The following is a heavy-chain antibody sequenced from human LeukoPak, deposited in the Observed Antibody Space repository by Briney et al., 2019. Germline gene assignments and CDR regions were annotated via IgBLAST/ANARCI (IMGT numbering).Heavy chain of an antibody. V-gene: IGHV1-18*01. CDR3: ARWPGPRWFGDYYFDY. CDR2: ISAYNGNT. CDR1: GYTFTSYG. D-gene: IGHD3-10*01. Sequence: ASVKVSCKASGYTFTSYGISWVRQAPGQGLEWMGWISAYNGNTNYAQKLQGRVTMTTDTSTSTAYMELRSLRSDDTAVYYCARWPGPRWFGDYYFDYCGQRTLVTVSS. J-gene: IGHJ4*02.